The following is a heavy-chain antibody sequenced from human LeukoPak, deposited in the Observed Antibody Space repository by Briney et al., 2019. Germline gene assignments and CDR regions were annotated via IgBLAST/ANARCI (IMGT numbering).Heavy chain of an antibody. Sequence: SETLSLTCTISGGSTRIYYWGWIRQPAGQGLEYIGRVYDSSVNYNPSLKSRVTMSIDTSKNELSLRLTSVTAADTAVYYCVKEYCPTTISYPCGGWFDPWGQGTLVTVSS. CDR3: VKEYCPTTISYPCGGWFDP. CDR1: GGSTRIYY. D-gene: IGHD2-2*01. J-gene: IGHJ5*02. CDR2: VYDSSV. V-gene: IGHV4-4*07.